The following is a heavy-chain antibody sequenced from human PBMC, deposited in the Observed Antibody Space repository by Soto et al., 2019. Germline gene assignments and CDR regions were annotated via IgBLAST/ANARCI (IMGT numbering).Heavy chain of an antibody. V-gene: IGHV3-74*01. Sequence: EVQLVESGGGLVQPGGSLRLSCEASGFTFSTFWMHWVHQAPGKGLVWVSRINSDGSSTNYADSVKGRVTISRDNAKNTLYLQLNSLRPEDTAVYYCARDFGHWGQGTLVTVSS. D-gene: IGHD3-16*01. CDR3: ARDFGH. J-gene: IGHJ4*02. CDR2: INSDGSST. CDR1: GFTFSTFW.